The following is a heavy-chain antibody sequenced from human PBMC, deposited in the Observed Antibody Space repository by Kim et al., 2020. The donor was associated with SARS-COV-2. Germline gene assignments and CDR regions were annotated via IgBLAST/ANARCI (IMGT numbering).Heavy chain of an antibody. J-gene: IGHJ4*02. Sequence: GGSLRLSCAASGFTFSSYGMHWVRQAPGKGLEWVAVIWYDGSNKYYADSVKGRFTISRDNSKNTLYLQMNSLRAEDTAVYYCAKPGDTAMVSHFDYWGQG. V-gene: IGHV3-33*06. CDR3: AKPGDTAMVSHFDY. CDR2: IWYDGSNK. D-gene: IGHD5-18*01. CDR1: GFTFSSYG.